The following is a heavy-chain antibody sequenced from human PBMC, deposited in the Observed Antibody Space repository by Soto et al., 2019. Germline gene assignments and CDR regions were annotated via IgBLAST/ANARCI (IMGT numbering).Heavy chain of an antibody. CDR3: ARHLDEYSSASGFDY. CDR2: IYPGYSNI. CDR1: GYSFSSHW. V-gene: IGHV5-51*06. Sequence: PGESLKISFKGSGYSFSSHWIGWVRQMPAKVLEWVGIIYPGYSNIRYSPSFEGQIDMSADRSINTAYLRLSSLKASDTATYYCARHLDEYSSASGFDYWGQGTLVTVSS. D-gene: IGHD6-6*01. J-gene: IGHJ4*02.